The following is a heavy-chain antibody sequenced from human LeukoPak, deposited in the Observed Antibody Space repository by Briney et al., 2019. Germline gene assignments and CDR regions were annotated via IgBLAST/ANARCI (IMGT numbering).Heavy chain of an antibody. J-gene: IGHJ4*02. Sequence: SQTLSLTCTVSGGSISSGGYYWSWIRQHPGKGLEWIGYIYYSGSTYYNPSLKSRVTISVDTSKNQFSLKLSSVTAADTAVYYCARGSQAGYSYGCPFDYWGQGTLVTVSS. CDR1: GGSISSGGYY. CDR2: IYYSGST. V-gene: IGHV4-31*03. D-gene: IGHD5-18*01. CDR3: ARGSQAGYSYGCPFDY.